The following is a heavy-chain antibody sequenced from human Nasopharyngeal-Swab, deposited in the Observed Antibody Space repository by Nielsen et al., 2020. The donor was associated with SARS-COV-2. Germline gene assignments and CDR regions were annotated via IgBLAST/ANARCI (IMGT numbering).Heavy chain of an antibody. CDR1: GFIFSYYY. J-gene: IGHJ4*01. CDR2: ISSSGSTI. CDR3: ARGPGSSDWFFDL. V-gene: IGHV3-11*04. Sequence: GESLKISCAASGFIFSYYYIRWIRQAPGKGLEWVSYISSSGSTISSADSVRGRFTISRDNARNSLSLQMNSLRVEDTAVYYCARGPGSSDWFFDLWGHGILVTVSS. D-gene: IGHD3-9*01.